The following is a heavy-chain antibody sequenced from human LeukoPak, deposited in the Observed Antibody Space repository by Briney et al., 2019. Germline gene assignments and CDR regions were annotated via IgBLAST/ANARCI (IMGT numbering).Heavy chain of an antibody. J-gene: IGHJ4*02. CDR3: ASTPYDYLWGSYRHFDN. D-gene: IGHD3-16*02. Sequence: GGSLRLSCAASRFTFSSYALHWVRQAPGKGLECVSGISSNGSSTYYANSVKGRFTISRDNSKNTLYLQMGSLRAEDMAVYYCASTPYDYLWGSYRHFDNWGQGTLVTVSS. CDR1: RFTFSSYA. CDR2: ISSNGSST. V-gene: IGHV3-64*01.